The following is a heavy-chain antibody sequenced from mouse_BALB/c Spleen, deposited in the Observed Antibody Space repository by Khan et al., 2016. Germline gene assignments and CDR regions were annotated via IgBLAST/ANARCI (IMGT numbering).Heavy chain of an antibody. Sequence: EVQLQESGPSLVKPSQTLSLTCSVTGVSITSGYWNWIRKFPGKRLEYMGYITYSGTTYYNPSLKSRISITRDTSKNHYYLQLNSVTTEDTATYCCARDDGSSPFHYWGQGTTLTVSS. CDR2: ITYSGTT. V-gene: IGHV3-8*02. CDR1: GVSITSGY. D-gene: IGHD1-1*01. J-gene: IGHJ2*01. CDR3: ARDDGSSPFHY.